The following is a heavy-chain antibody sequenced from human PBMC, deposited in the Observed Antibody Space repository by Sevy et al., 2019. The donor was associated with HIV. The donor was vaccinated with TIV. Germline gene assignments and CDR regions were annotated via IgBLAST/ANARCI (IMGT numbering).Heavy chain of an antibody. CDR3: ANAYSGSYSHSYLYALDV. D-gene: IGHD1-26*01. Sequence: GGSLRLSCTGSGFSFSYYGIHWVRQAPGKGLDWVALISHDGINEYYADSVKGRFTISRDNSRNTVYLEMNSLRNEDKTIYFCANAYSGSYSHSYLYALDVWGQGTTVTVSS. J-gene: IGHJ6*02. V-gene: IGHV3-30*18. CDR2: ISHDGINE. CDR1: GFSFSYYG.